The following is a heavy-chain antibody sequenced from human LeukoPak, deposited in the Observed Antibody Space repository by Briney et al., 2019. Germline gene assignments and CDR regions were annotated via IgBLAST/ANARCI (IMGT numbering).Heavy chain of an antibody. D-gene: IGHD2-15*01. CDR1: GFTFSSYA. CDR2: FRGSGGST. J-gene: IGHJ4*02. CDR3: AKDWEYCSGGSCRTY. Sequence: PGGSLRLSCAASGFTFSSYAMSWVRQAPGKGWEGSSVFRGSGGSTNYGDSVKGRFTISRDNSKNTLYLKMNSLRAEDTAVYYCAKDWEYCSGGSCRTYWGQGTLVTVSS. V-gene: IGHV3-23*01.